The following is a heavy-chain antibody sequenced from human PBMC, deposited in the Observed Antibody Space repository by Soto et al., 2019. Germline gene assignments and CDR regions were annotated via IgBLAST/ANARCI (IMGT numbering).Heavy chain of an antibody. Sequence: GASVKVSCKASGYTFTDYAIHWVRQAPGQRLEWMGWISAGNGDTRYSQKFQDRVTITRVTSASTAYMELNNLRSEDTAVYFCARDFWAMDVWGQGTTVTVSS. CDR3: ARDFWAMDV. D-gene: IGHD3-16*01. V-gene: IGHV1-3*01. CDR1: GYTFTDYA. J-gene: IGHJ6*02. CDR2: ISAGNGDT.